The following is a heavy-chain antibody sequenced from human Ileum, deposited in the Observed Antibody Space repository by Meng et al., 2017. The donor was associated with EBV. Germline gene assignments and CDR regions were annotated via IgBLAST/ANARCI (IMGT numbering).Heavy chain of an antibody. V-gene: IGHV3-74*01. CDR2: ITSDGSAK. J-gene: IGHJ4*02. D-gene: IGHD3-10*01. CDR1: GFHFSIYW. CDR3: ASGDGSHFF. Sequence: GGLVPVGGSLRHSCADCGFHFSIYWMHWDRQAPGKGLVWVSNITSDGSAKTYADSVTRRFTIARDNAKNTVYLNMNSMRDEDTAVYYCASGDGSHFFWGQGTLVTVSS.